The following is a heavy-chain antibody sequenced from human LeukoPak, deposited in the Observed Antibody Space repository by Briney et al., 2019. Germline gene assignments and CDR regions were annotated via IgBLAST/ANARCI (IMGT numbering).Heavy chain of an antibody. D-gene: IGHD6-13*01. CDR1: GGSISSYY. J-gene: IGHJ4*02. Sequence: SETLSLTCTVSGGSISSYYWSWIRQPPVKVLEWIGYIYYSGTTNYNPSLKSRVTISVDTSKNQFSLKLSSVTAADTAVYYCARGVYISAAQDGYWGQGTLVTVSS. V-gene: IGHV4-59*01. CDR3: ARGVYISAAQDGY. CDR2: IYYSGTT.